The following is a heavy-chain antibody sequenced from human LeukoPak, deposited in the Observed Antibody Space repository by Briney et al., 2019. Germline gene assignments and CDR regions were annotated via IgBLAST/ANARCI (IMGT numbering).Heavy chain of an antibody. CDR1: GFTFDDYG. CDR2: INWNGGST. J-gene: IGHJ4*02. CDR3: ARDKTRGLGYSYSKSGNYFDY. Sequence: GGSLRLSCAASGFTFDDYGMSWVRQAPGKGLEWVSGINWNGGSTGYADSVKGRFTISRDNAKNSLYLQVNSLRAEDTAVYSCARDKTRGLGYSYSKSGNYFDYWGQGTLVTVSS. V-gene: IGHV3-20*04. D-gene: IGHD5-18*01.